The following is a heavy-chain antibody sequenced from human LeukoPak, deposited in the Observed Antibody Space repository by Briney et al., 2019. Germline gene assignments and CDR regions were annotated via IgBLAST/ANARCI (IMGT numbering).Heavy chain of an antibody. D-gene: IGHD1-26*01. CDR2: INPNSGGT. J-gene: IGHJ3*02. CDR1: GYTFTGYY. V-gene: IGHV1-2*02. CDR3: ARDPQGRPDSGSYPDAFDI. Sequence: ASVKVSCKASGYTFTGYYMHWVRQAPGQGLEWMGWINPNSGGTNYAQKFQGRVTMTRDTSISTAYMELSRLRSDDTAVYYCARDPQGRPDSGSYPDAFDIWGQGTMVTVSS.